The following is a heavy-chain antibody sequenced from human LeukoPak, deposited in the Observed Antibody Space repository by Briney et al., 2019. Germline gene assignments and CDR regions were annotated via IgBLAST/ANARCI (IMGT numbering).Heavy chain of an antibody. J-gene: IGHJ3*02. CDR2: ISYDGSNK. CDR3: ARDAVGAFDI. Sequence: PGGSLRLSCADSGFTFSSYAMHWVRQAPGKGLEWVAVISYDGSNKYYADCVKGRFTISRDNSKNTLYLQMNSLRAEDTAVYYCARDAVGAFDIWGQGTMVTVSS. D-gene: IGHD6-19*01. V-gene: IGHV3-30*04. CDR1: GFTFSSYA.